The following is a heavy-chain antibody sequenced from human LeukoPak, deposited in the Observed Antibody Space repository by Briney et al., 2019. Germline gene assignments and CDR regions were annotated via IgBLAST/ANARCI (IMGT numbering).Heavy chain of an antibody. J-gene: IGHJ4*02. CDR1: GGSISSYY. CDR3: ARLSWEQWLAYYFDY. CDR2: IYYSGST. D-gene: IGHD6-19*01. Sequence: SETLSLTCTVSGGSISSYYWSWIRQPPGKGLEWIGYIYYSGSTNYNPSLKSRVTISVDTSKNQFSLKLSSVTAADTAVYYCARLSWEQWLAYYFDYWGQGTLVTVSS. V-gene: IGHV4-59*08.